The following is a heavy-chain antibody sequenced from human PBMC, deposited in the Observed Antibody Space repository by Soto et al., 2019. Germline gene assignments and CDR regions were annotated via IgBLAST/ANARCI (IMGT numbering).Heavy chain of an antibody. CDR3: ATGRTGWDY. J-gene: IGHJ4*02. CDR1: GLTFSSHD. Sequence: EVKLVESGGGLVQPGGSLRLSCAASGLTFSSHDFHWVRQATGKGLERVSGIGTVNDIYYAGAVKGRFTLSREDAKNSLYLQMNSLRAEDSAIYYCATGRTGWDYWGQGTLVTVSS. V-gene: IGHV3-13*01. CDR2: IGTVNDI. D-gene: IGHD6-19*01.